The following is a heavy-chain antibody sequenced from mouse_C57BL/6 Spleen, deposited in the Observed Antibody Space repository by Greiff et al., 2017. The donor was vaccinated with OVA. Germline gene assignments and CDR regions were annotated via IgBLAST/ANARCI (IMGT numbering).Heavy chain of an antibody. CDR1: GFSLSTSNMG. V-gene: IGHV8-5*01. J-gene: IGHJ4*01. CDR2: IWWNNDK. Sequence: QVTLKVCGPGILQPSQTLSLTCSFSGFSLSTSNMGIGWIRQPSGKGLEWLARIWWNNDKYNNPSLKSRLTTSKNTSNNQVFLKSTSVDTADTATYYSAQILYSNYVDYAMDYWGQGTSVTVSS. CDR3: AQILYSNYVDYAMDY. D-gene: IGHD2-5*01.